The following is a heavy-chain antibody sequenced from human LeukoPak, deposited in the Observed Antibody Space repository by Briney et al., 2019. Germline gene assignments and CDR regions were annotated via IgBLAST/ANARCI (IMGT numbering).Heavy chain of an antibody. V-gene: IGHV4-61*02. CDR2: IYTSGST. J-gene: IGHJ4*02. CDR3: ARAEYYYGSGSYSWSTFDY. Sequence: SQTLSLTCTVSGGSISSGSYCWNWIRQPAGKGLEWIGRIYTSGSTNYNPSLKSRVTISTDTSKNQFSLKLSSVTAADTAVYYCARAEYYYGSGSYSWSTFDYWGQGTLVTVSS. CDR1: GGSISSGSYC. D-gene: IGHD3-10*01.